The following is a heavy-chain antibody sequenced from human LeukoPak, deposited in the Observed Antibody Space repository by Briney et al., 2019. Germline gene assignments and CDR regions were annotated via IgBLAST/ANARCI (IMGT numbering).Heavy chain of an antibody. CDR3: VKDQTTVSLTGWFDP. Sequence: PGGSLRLSCAASGFIFDDYAMHWVRQAPGKGLEGVSGISWDSGIIGYADAVKGRFTIGRDNAKNSLYLQMDSLRPEDTALYYCVKDQTTVSLTGWFDPWGQGTLVTVSS. V-gene: IGHV3-9*01. CDR1: GFIFDDYA. D-gene: IGHD4-17*01. CDR2: ISWDSGII. J-gene: IGHJ5*02.